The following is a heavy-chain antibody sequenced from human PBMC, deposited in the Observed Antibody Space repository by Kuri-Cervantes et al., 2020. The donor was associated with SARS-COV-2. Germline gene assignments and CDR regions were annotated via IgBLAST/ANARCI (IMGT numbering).Heavy chain of an antibody. CDR2: VRYDGKTK. CDR3: AKVNIAAAGSKHFQH. Sequence: GESLKISCVASGFSFSSYGMHWVRQTPGKGLEWVAFVRYDGKTKDYADSVKGRFTISRDNSKNTLYLQMNSLRAEDTAVYYCAKVNIAAAGSKHFQHWGQGTLVTVSS. V-gene: IGHV3-30*02. J-gene: IGHJ1*01. CDR1: GFSFSSYG. D-gene: IGHD6-13*01.